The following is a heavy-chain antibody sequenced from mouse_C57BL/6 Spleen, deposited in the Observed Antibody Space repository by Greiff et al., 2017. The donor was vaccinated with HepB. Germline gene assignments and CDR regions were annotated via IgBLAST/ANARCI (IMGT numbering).Heavy chain of an antibody. V-gene: IGHV1-22*01. CDR3: ARWAYYYGSSYYWYFDV. CDR1: GYTFTDYN. D-gene: IGHD1-1*01. J-gene: IGHJ1*03. Sequence: EVQLQQSGPELVKPGASVKMSCKASGYTFTDYNMHWVKQSHGKSLEWIGYINPNNGGTSYNQKFKGKATLTVNKSSSTAYMELRSLTSEDSAVYYCARWAYYYGSSYYWYFDVWGTGTTVTVSS. CDR2: INPNNGGT.